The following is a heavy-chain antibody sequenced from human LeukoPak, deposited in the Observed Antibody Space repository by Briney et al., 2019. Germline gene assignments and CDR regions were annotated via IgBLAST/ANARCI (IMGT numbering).Heavy chain of an antibody. CDR3: ARDPALDYGDYDWFDP. V-gene: IGHV1-18*01. D-gene: IGHD4-17*01. J-gene: IGHJ5*02. CDR1: GYTFTSYG. Sequence: ASVKVSCKTSGYTFTSYGISWVRQAPGQGLEWMGWISAYNGNTNYAQKLQGRVTMTTDTSTSTAHMELRSLRSDGTAVYCCARDPALDYGDYDWFDPWGQGTLVTVSS. CDR2: ISAYNGNT.